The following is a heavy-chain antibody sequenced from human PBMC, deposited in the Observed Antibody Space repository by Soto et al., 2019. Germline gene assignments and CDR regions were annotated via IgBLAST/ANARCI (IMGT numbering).Heavy chain of an antibody. J-gene: IGHJ5*02. V-gene: IGHV4-4*02. CDR1: SGSISSSNW. Sequence: QVQLQESGPGLVKPSGTLSLTCAVSSGSISSSNWWSWVRQPPGKGLEWIGEIYHSGSTNYNPSLKSRVTISVDQSKNQCSLKLSSVTAADTAVYYCARWGVTTSWFDPWGQGTLVTVSS. D-gene: IGHD5-12*01. CDR3: ARWGVTTSWFDP. CDR2: IYHSGST.